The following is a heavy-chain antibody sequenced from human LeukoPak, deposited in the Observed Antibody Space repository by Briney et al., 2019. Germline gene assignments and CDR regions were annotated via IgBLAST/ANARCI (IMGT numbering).Heavy chain of an antibody. J-gene: IGHJ4*02. V-gene: IGHV3-21*01. Sequence: RSGGSPRLSCAASGFTFSSYSMNWVRQAPGKGLEWVSSISSSSSYIYYADLVKGRFTISGDNAKNTLYLQMNSLRAEDTAVYYCASNDYDYVWGSYRPLYYFDYWGQGTLVTVSS. CDR2: ISSSSSYI. CDR1: GFTFSSYS. D-gene: IGHD3-16*02. CDR3: ASNDYDYVWGSYRPLYYFDY.